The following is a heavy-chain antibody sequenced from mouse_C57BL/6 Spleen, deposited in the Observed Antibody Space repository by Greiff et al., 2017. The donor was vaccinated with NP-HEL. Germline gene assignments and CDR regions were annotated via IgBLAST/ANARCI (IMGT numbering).Heavy chain of an antibody. D-gene: IGHD2-3*01. Sequence: QVQLQQPGAELVRPGSSVKLSCKASGYTFTSYWMHWVKQRPIQGLEWIGNIDPSDSETHYNQKFKDKATLTVDKSSSTAYMQLSSLTSEDSAVYYCARDGEDAMDYWGQGTSVTVSS. J-gene: IGHJ4*01. CDR2: IDPSDSET. CDR3: ARDGEDAMDY. CDR1: GYTFTSYW. V-gene: IGHV1-52*01.